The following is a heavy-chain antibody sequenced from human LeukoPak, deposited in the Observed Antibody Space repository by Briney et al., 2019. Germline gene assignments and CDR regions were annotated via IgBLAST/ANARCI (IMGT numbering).Heavy chain of an antibody. D-gene: IGHD2-2*01. Sequence: ASVKVSCKASGYTFTSYYMHWVRQAPGQGLEWMGIINPSGGSTSYAQKFQGRVTMTRDTSTSTVYMELSSLRSEDTAVYYCATDCSSTSCYVGSYYCYGMDVWGQGTTVTVSS. CDR3: ATDCSSTSCYVGSYYCYGMDV. J-gene: IGHJ6*02. CDR1: GYTFTSYY. CDR2: INPSGGST. V-gene: IGHV1-46*01.